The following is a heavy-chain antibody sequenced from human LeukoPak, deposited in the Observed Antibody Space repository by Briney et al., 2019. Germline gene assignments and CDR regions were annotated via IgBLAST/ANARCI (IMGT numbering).Heavy chain of an antibody. V-gene: IGHV4-4*07. CDR1: XXSXSSYY. CDR2: IYTSGST. CDR3: ASYGSGYYFDY. Sequence: TCXXXXXSXSSYYXXWIRQPAGKGLEWIGRIYTSGSTNYNPSLKSRVTMSVDTSKNQFSLKLSSVTAADTAVYYCASYGSGYYFDYWGQGTLVTVSS. J-gene: IGHJ4*02. D-gene: IGHD3-22*01.